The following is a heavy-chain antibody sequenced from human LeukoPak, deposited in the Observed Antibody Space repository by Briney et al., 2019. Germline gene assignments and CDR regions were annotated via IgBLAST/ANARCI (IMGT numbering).Heavy chain of an antibody. CDR2: IYYSGST. CDR3: ARVGATGSYYYYYMDV. V-gene: IGHV4-59*12. D-gene: IGHD1-26*01. CDR1: GGSISSYY. Sequence: PSETLSLTCTASGGSISSYYWSWIRQPPGKGLEWIGYIYYSGSTNYNPSLKSRVTISVDTSKNQFSLKLSSVTAADTAVYYCARVGATGSYYYYYMDVWGKGTTVTISS. J-gene: IGHJ6*03.